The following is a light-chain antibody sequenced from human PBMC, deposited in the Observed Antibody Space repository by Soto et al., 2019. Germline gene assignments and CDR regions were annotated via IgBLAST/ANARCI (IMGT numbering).Light chain of an antibody. CDR3: QQDDNSPRT. V-gene: IGKV3-20*01. J-gene: IGKJ1*01. CDR1: QSVSSSF. CDR2: GAS. Sequence: EIVLTQSPGTLSLSPGERATLSCRASQSVSSSFLAWYQQKPGQAPRLLIYGASSRATAIPDRFSGSGSGTDFTLTISRLEPDDFAVYYCQQDDNSPRTFDQRLVVEIK.